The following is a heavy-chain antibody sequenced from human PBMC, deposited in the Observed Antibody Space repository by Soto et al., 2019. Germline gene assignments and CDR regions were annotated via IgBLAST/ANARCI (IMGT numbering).Heavy chain of an antibody. CDR3: ARGIATGQLDP. CDR1: GYTFTRYT. V-gene: IGHV1-3*01. CDR2: INPDKGNT. J-gene: IGHJ5*02. D-gene: IGHD2-21*01. Sequence: QVQLVQSGAEVKKPGASVKISCKASGYTFTRYTMNWVRQDPGQRLEWMGWINPDKGNTKSSQKFQDRVIITRDTSASTAYRDLSSLRSEDTAVYYCARGIATGQLDPWGQGTLVTVSS.